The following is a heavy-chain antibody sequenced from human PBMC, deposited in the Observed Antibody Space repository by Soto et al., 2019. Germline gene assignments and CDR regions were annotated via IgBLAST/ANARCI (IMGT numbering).Heavy chain of an antibody. CDR3: ARDLAKGGGSGVFDN. CDR2: INPSSGGT. V-gene: IGHV1-2*02. CDR1: GYTFTSYY. J-gene: IGHJ4*02. D-gene: IGHD6-25*01. Sequence: ASLKVSFKASGYTFTSYYIHCVRQEHGQGLEWMGWINPSSGGTKYPQKFQGRVTMTRDTSISTVYMSLTGLKPEDTAVYFCARDLAKGGGSGVFDNWGQGTLVTVS.